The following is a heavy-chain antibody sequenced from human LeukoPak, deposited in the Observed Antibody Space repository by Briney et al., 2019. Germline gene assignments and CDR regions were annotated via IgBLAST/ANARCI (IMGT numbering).Heavy chain of an antibody. V-gene: IGHV3-7*01. D-gene: IGHD6-13*01. J-gene: IGHJ3*02. CDR1: GFAFKNAW. Sequence: PGGSLRLSCAASGFAFKNAWMSWVRQAPGKGLEWVANIKQDGSEKYYVGSVKGRFTISRDNAKNSLYLQMNSLRAEDTAVYYCARDMSSWYDGNDAFDIWGQGTMVTVSS. CDR2: IKQDGSEK. CDR3: ARDMSSWYDGNDAFDI.